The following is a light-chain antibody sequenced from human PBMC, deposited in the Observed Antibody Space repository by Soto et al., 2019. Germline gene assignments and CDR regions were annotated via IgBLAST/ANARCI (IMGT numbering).Light chain of an antibody. J-gene: IGKJ5*01. CDR1: QPISSY. V-gene: IGKV1-12*01. Sequence: DIEMTQSPSALSASVGEKVTITCRASQPISSYLNWYQHKPGEAPRLLIYFISRLQSGAPSRFSGSGSGKDFSLTISSLQPEDFATYYCQQANSFPLTFGQGTRLEIK. CDR3: QQANSFPLT. CDR2: FIS.